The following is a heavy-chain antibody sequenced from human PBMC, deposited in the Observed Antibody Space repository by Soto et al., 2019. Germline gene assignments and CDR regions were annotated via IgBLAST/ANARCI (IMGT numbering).Heavy chain of an antibody. CDR3: AKEGVSGTYYNY. J-gene: IGHJ4*02. CDR1: GFTFSSYA. CDR2: INSDGST. D-gene: IGHD3-10*01. Sequence: GGSLRLSCAASGFTFSSYAMNWVRQAPGRGLESVSTINSDGSTYYADSVKGRFTISRDNSKNTLYLQMNSLRAEDTAIYYCAKEGVSGTYYNYWGQGTLVTVSS. V-gene: IGHV3-23*01.